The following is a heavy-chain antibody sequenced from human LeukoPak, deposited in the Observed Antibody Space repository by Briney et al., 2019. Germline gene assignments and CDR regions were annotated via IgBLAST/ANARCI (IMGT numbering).Heavy chain of an antibody. CDR1: GFTFSNYW. CDR2: IYSGGST. V-gene: IGHV3-53*01. CDR3: ASFWYYYDSSGHSQVDY. Sequence: GGSLRLSCAASGFTFSNYWMTWVRQAPGKGLEWVSVIYSGGSTYYADSVKGRFTISRDNSKNTLYLQMNSLRAEDTAVYYCASFWYYYDSSGHSQVDYWGQGTLVTVSS. D-gene: IGHD3-22*01. J-gene: IGHJ4*02.